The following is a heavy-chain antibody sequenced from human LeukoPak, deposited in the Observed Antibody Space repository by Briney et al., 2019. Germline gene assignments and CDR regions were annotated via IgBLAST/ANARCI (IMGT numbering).Heavy chain of an antibody. CDR1: GGSISSYY. V-gene: IGHV4-59*08. Sequence: SETLSLTCTVSGGSISSYYWSWLRQPPGKGLEWIGYIYYSGSTNYNPSLKSRVTISVDTSKNQFSLKLSSVTAADTAVYYCARRPYCSSTSCYSGWFDPWGQGTLVTVSS. D-gene: IGHD2-2*02. CDR2: IYYSGST. CDR3: ARRPYCSSTSCYSGWFDP. J-gene: IGHJ5*02.